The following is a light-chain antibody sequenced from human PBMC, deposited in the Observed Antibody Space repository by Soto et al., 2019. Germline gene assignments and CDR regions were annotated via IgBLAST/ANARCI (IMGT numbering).Light chain of an antibody. CDR3: SSYTTSNTRQIV. CDR1: SSDVGGYNY. J-gene: IGLJ1*01. V-gene: IGLV2-14*03. CDR2: DVS. Sequence: QSVLTQPASVSGSPGQAITISCTGNSSDVGGYNYVSWYQHHPGKAPKLIIYDVSNRPSGVSIRFSGSKSDNTASLTISGLQPEDEADYHCSSYTTSNTRQIVFGTGTKVTV.